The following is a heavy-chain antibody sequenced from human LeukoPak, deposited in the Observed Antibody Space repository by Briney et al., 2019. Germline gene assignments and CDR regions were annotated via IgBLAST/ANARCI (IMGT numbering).Heavy chain of an antibody. V-gene: IGHV1-2*06. D-gene: IGHD5-18*01. CDR1: GYTFTGYY. CDR2: INPDSGGT. Sequence: GASVKVSCKASGYTFTGYYVYWVRQAPGQGLEWMGRINPDSGGTNYAQKFQGRVTMTRDTSISTAYMELSRLRSEDTAVYYCATDNYGKDYWGQGTLVTVSS. J-gene: IGHJ4*02. CDR3: ATDNYGKDY.